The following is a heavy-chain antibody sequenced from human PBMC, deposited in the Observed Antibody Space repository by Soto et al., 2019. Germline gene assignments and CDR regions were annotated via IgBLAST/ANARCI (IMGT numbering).Heavy chain of an antibody. CDR2: INPDSGDT. J-gene: IGHJ5*01. Sequence: ASVKVSCKASGYIFTDYYIHWVRQAPGQGLEWMGWINPDSGDTSYAQKFQGRVTMTRDTSTNTVYMELTTLSPDDTAVYFCAMSSWRIFGEVMGWFDSWGQGTLVTVSS. V-gene: IGHV1-2*02. D-gene: IGHD3-3*01. CDR1: GYIFTDYY. CDR3: AMSSWRIFGEVMGWFDS.